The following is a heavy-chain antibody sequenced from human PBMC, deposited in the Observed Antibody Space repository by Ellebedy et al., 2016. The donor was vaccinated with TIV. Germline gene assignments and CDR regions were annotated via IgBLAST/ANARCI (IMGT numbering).Heavy chain of an antibody. CDR3: ARTGSGSWVEPFDI. CDR2: ISGSGGSI. CDR1: GFTFGFSFSRYA. Sequence: GESLKISCAASGFTFGFSFSRYAMSWVRQAPGKGLEWVSGISGSGGSIYYADSVQGRFTISRDNAQDSLYLQMNSLRDEDTAVYYCARTGSGSWVEPFDIWGQGTMVTVSS. D-gene: IGHD5-12*01. J-gene: IGHJ3*02. V-gene: IGHV3-23*01.